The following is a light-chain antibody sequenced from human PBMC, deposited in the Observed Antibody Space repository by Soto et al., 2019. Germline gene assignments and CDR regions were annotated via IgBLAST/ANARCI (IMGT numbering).Light chain of an antibody. J-gene: IGLJ3*02. Sequence: QSVLTQPASVSGSPGQSITISCTGTSSDVGTDNLVSWYLQHPGKAPKLMIYEVNKRPSWVSNRFSGSKSGNTASLTISGLQAEDEADYYCCSSAGSATFEWVFGGGTKLTVL. CDR2: EVN. V-gene: IGLV2-23*02. CDR3: CSSAGSATFEWV. CDR1: SSDVGTDNL.